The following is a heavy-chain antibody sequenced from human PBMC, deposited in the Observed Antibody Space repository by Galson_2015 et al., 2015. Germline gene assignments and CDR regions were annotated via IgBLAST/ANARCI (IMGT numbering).Heavy chain of an antibody. CDR1: GFTLTSYR. CDR2: ISSSSSYI. D-gene: IGHD3-10*01. V-gene: IGHV3-21*01. Sequence: SLRLSCAASGFTLTSYRMNWVRQAPGKGLEWVSSISSSSSYIYYADSVKGRFTISRDNAKNSLFLQMNSLRAEDTAVYYCASTPFAGSYNYYYYMDVWGKGTTVTVSS. J-gene: IGHJ6*03. CDR3: ASTPFAGSYNYYYYMDV.